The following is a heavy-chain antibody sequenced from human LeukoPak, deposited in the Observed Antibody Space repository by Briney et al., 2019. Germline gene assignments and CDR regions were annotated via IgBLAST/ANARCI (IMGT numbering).Heavy chain of an antibody. Sequence: VASVKVSCKASGYTFTSYYMHWVRQAPGQGLEWMGIINPSGGSTSYAQKFQGRVTMTRDTSTSTVYMELSSLRSEDTAVYYCGRDYFFWGWWGGYYYNMDVGGKGTRVTVP. CDR1: GYTFTSYY. CDR3: GRDYFFWGWWGGYYYNMDV. D-gene: IGHD3-16*01. V-gene: IGHV1-46*01. J-gene: IGHJ6*03. CDR2: INPSGGST.